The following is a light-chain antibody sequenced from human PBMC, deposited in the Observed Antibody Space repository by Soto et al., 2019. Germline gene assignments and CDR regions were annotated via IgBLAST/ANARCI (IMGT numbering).Light chain of an antibody. Sequence: QSVLTQPASVSGSAVQSITISGTVTSSDVGNYNLVSWYQQHPGKAPRVIIYEGSKRPSGVSNRFSGSKSGNTASLTISGLQAEDEAEYYCSSYAGKDILVFGGGTKVTVL. CDR2: EGS. CDR3: SSYAGKDILV. V-gene: IGLV2-23*01. CDR1: SSDVGNYNL. J-gene: IGLJ2*01.